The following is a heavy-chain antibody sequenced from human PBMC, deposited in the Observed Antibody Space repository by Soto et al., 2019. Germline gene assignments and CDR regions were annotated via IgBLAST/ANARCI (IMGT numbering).Heavy chain of an antibody. D-gene: IGHD2-2*01. V-gene: IGHV4-34*01. CDR3: ARGRYCSSTSCCYYYYYGMDV. CDR2: INHSGST. J-gene: IGHJ6*02. CDR1: GGSFSGYY. Sequence: SETLSLTCAVYGGSFSGYYWSWIRQPPGKGLEWIGEINHSGSTNYNPSLRSRVTISVDTSKNQFSLKLSSVTAADTAVYYCARGRYCSSTSCCYYYYYGMDVWGQGTTVTVSS.